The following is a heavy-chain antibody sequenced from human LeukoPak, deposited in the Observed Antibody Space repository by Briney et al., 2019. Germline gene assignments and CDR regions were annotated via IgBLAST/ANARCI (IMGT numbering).Heavy chain of an antibody. Sequence: SETLSLTCTVSGGSISSYYWSWIRQPPGKGLEWIGYIYYSGSTNYNPSPKSRVTMSIDTSKNQFSLKLTSVTAADTAVYYCARGTGGWYFDLWGRGTLVTVSS. D-gene: IGHD1/OR15-1a*01. CDR3: ARGTGGWYFDL. J-gene: IGHJ2*01. V-gene: IGHV4-59*01. CDR1: GGSISSYY. CDR2: IYYSGST.